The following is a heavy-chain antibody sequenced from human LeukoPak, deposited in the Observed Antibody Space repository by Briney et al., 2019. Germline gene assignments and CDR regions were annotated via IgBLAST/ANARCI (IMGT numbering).Heavy chain of an antibody. V-gene: IGHV3-48*03. J-gene: IGHJ4*02. D-gene: IGHD1-26*01. CDR1: GFTFSSYE. Sequence: GGSLRLSCAASGFTFSSYEMNWVRQAPGKGLEWVSYISSSGSTIYYADSVKGRFTISRDNAKNSLYLQMNSLRAEDTAVYYCARDPTVGATLGPLDYWGQGTLVTVSS. CDR3: ARDPTVGATLGPLDY. CDR2: ISSSGSTI.